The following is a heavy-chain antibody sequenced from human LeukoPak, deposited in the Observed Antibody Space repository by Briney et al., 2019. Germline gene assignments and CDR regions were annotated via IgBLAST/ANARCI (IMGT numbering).Heavy chain of an antibody. J-gene: IGHJ6*02. CDR1: GGSISSSSYY. Sequence: SETLSLTCTVSGGSISSSSYYWGWIRQPPGKGLEWIGSIYYSGSTYYNPSLKSRVTISVDTSKNQFSLKLSSVTAADTAVYYCATGTNLDSSYYYYGMDVWGQGTTVTVSS. D-gene: IGHD1-14*01. CDR2: IYYSGST. CDR3: ATGTNLDSSYYYYGMDV. V-gene: IGHV4-39*01.